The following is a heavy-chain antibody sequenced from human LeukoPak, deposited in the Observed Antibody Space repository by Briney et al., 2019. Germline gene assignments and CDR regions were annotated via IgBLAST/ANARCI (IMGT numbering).Heavy chain of an antibody. D-gene: IGHD6-19*01. J-gene: IGHJ6*03. Sequence: PSETLSLTCTVSGGSVGSGSYYWSWIRQLPENGLEWIGYIYYSGSTNYNPSLKSRVTISVDTSKNQFSLKLSSVTAADTAVYYCARYSSSYYYYYMDVWGKGTTVTVSS. V-gene: IGHV4-61*01. CDR2: IYYSGST. CDR3: ARYSSSYYYYYMDV. CDR1: GGSVGSGSYY.